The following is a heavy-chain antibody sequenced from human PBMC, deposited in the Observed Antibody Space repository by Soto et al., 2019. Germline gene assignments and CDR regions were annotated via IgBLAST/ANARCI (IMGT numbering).Heavy chain of an antibody. CDR2: ISSNSDTI. J-gene: IGHJ4*02. CDR1: GFTADDYA. Sequence: EVQLVESGGGLVQPGRSLRLSCVASGFTADDYAMHWVRQAPGKGLELFSGISSNSDTIDYADSVKGRFTISRDNAKNSLFLQMTSLRSEDTALYYCAKDMKWGGMTTIHYFDSWGQGTLVTVSS. CDR3: AKDMKWGGMTTIHYFDS. D-gene: IGHD4-17*01. V-gene: IGHV3-9*02.